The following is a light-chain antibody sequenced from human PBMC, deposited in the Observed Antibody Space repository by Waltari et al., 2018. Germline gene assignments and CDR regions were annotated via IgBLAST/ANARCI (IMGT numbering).Light chain of an antibody. J-gene: IGKJ3*01. V-gene: IGKV3-20*01. CDR2: GSS. Sequence: EVVLTQSPGTLSLSTGDRHTPTCMASQSVSSSYLAWYQQKPGRAPRLLIYGSSSSATGIPDRFSSSGSGTDFTLTISRLEPEDFAVYYCQQYGSSPLFTFGPGTKVDVK. CDR3: QQYGSSPLFT. CDR1: QSVSSSY.